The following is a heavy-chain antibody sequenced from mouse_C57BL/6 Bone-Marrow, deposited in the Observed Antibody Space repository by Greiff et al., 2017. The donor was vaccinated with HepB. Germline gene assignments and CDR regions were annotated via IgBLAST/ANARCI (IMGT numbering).Heavy chain of an antibody. CDR3: ARWGYGSSSGYFDY. CDR1: GYTFTSYW. J-gene: IGHJ2*01. V-gene: IGHV1-69*01. D-gene: IGHD1-1*01. Sequence: VQLQQPGAELVMPGASVKLSCKASGYTFTSYWMHWVKQRPGQGLEWIGEIDPSDSYTNYNQKFKGKSTLTVDKSSSTAYMQLSSLTSEDSAVYYRARWGYGSSSGYFDYWGQGTTLTVSS. CDR2: IDPSDSYT.